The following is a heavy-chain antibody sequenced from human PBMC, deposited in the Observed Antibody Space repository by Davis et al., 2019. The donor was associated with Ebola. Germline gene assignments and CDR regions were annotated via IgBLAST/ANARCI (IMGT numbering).Heavy chain of an antibody. CDR1: GFTFSGSA. CDR3: TMSGTNDY. J-gene: IGHJ4*02. Sequence: ESLKISCAASGFTFSGSAMHWVRQASGKGLEWVGRIRSKANSYATAYAASVKGRFTISRDDSKNTAYLQMNSLKTEDTAVYYCTMSGTNDYWGQGTLVTVSS. V-gene: IGHV3-73*01. D-gene: IGHD2-2*01. CDR2: IRSKANSYAT.